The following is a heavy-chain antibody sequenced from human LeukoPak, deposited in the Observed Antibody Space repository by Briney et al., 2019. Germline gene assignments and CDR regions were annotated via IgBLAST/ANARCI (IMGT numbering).Heavy chain of an antibody. CDR2: IKQDGSEK. V-gene: IGHV3-7*01. D-gene: IGHD3-22*01. CDR1: GFTFSSYW. CDR3: ARAYYEYDY. J-gene: IGHJ4*02. Sequence: GGSLRLSCAVSGFTFSSYWMSWVRQAPGKGLEWVANIKQDGSEKYYVDSVKGRFTISRDNAKNSLYLQMNGLRAEDTAVYYCARAYYEYDYWGQGTLVTVSS.